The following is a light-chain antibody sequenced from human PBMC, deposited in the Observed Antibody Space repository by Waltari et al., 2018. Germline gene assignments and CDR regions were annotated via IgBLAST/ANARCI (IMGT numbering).Light chain of an antibody. V-gene: IGLV4-69*01. J-gene: IGLJ3*02. CDR2: VKREGSH. CDR3: QTGGHGTWV. Sequence: QLVLTKSPSASASLGASVKLTCTLSSGHSSKIIAWLQQQPKKGPRFLMKVKREGSHSKGDEIPDRFSGSSSGAERYLTISSLQSEDEADYYCQTGGHGTWVFGGGTKLTVL. CDR1: SGHSSKI.